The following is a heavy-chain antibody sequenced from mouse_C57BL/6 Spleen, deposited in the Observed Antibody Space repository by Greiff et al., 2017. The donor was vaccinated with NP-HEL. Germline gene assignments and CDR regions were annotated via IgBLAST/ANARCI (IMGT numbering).Heavy chain of an antibody. J-gene: IGHJ2*01. V-gene: IGHV1-55*01. Sequence: QVQLQQPGAELVKPGASVKMSCKASGYTFTSYWITWVKQRPGQGLEWIGDIYPGSGSTNYNEKFKSKATLTVDTSSSTAYMQLSSLTSEDSAVYYCASLGDSSGYIDYWGQGTTLTVSS. D-gene: IGHD3-2*02. CDR1: GYTFTSYW. CDR3: ASLGDSSGYIDY. CDR2: IYPGSGST.